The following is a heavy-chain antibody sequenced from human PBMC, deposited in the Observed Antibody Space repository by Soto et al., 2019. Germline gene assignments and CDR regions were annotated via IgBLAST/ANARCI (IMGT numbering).Heavy chain of an antibody. CDR1: GGSISSTSYY. Sequence: SETLSLTCAVSGGSISSTSYYWGWIRQPPGKGLEWIGSIYYSGTTYYNPSLKSRVTISVDTSKNQFSLKLRSVTAADTAVYYCARQGCSGGSCYGGGYYYMDVWGKGTTVTVSS. J-gene: IGHJ6*03. D-gene: IGHD2-15*01. CDR2: IYYSGTT. CDR3: ARQGCSGGSCYGGGYYYMDV. V-gene: IGHV4-39*01.